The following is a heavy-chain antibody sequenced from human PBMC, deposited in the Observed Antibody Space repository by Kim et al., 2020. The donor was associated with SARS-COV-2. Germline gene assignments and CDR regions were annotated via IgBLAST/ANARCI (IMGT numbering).Heavy chain of an antibody. V-gene: IGHV4-59*08. Sequence: SETLSLTGTVSGGSISNYYWSWIRQPPGKGLEWIGFIYYTGTTNYNSFLKSRVTISIDTSKNQFSLKLTSVTAADTAVYYCARYRYSGYDFDYWGQGALV. CDR1: GGSISNYY. J-gene: IGHJ4*02. CDR2: IYYTGTT. D-gene: IGHD5-12*01. CDR3: ARYRYSGYDFDY.